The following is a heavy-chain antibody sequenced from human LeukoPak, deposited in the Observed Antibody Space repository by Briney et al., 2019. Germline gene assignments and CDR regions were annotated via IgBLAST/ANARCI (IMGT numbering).Heavy chain of an antibody. J-gene: IGHJ4*02. CDR1: GFSLSTSGVG. V-gene: IGHV2-5*01. CDR3: AHRSVLMVYAEFDY. CDR2: IYWNDDK. Sequence: SGPTLVKPTQTLTLTCTFSGFSLSTSGVGVGWIRQPPGKALEWLALIYWNDDKRYSPSLKSRLTITKDTSKNQVVLTMTNMDPVDTATYYCAHRSVLMVYAEFDYWGQGTLVTVSS. D-gene: IGHD2-8*01.